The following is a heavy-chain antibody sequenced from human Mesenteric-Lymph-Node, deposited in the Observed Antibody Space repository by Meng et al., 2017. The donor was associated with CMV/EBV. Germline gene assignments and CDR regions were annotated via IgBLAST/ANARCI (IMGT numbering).Heavy chain of an antibody. V-gene: IGHV3-30*02. CDR1: GFTFSTYG. J-gene: IGHJ4*02. Sequence: GSLRLSCAASGFTFSTYGMHWVRQAPGKGLEWVAFIRYDGSNKYYADSVKGRFTISRDSSRNTLYLQMNSLRAEDTAVYYCAKGGSGSSVGLDYWGQGILVTVSS. D-gene: IGHD3-3*01. CDR3: AKGGSGSSVGLDY. CDR2: IRYDGSNK.